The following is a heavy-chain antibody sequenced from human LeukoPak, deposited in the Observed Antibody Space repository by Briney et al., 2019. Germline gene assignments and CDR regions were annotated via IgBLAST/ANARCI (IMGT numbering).Heavy chain of an antibody. V-gene: IGHV3-11*01. CDR2: ISSSGSTI. D-gene: IGHD3-16*01. J-gene: IGHJ4*02. Sequence: GGSLRLSCAASGFTFSDYYMSWIRQAPGKGLEWVSYISSSGSTIYYAGSVKGRFTISRDNAKNSLYLQMNSLRADDTAVYYCARDAFGAHFDYWGQGTLVTVSS. CDR3: ARDAFGAHFDY. CDR1: GFTFSDYY.